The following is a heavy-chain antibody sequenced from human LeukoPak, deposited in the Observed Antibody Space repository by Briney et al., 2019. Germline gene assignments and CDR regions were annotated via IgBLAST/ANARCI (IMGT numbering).Heavy chain of an antibody. D-gene: IGHD4-17*01. J-gene: IGHJ4*02. V-gene: IGHV3-48*03. CDR2: ISSSGSTI. Sequence: GGSLRLSCAASGFTFSSYVMNWVRQAPGKGLEWVSYISSSGSTIYYADSVKGRFTISRDNAKNSLYLQMNSLRAEDTAVYYCARDHTDGDAFDYWGQGTLVTVSS. CDR3: ARDHTDGDAFDY. CDR1: GFTFSSYV.